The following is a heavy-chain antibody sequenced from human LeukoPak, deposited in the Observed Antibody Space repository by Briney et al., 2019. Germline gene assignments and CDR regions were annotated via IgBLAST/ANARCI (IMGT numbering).Heavy chain of an antibody. CDR1: GFTFRTFS. D-gene: IGHD3-22*01. CDR3: ARYYYYDSSGPLTGY. J-gene: IGHJ4*02. CDR2: INSDGSST. V-gene: IGHV3-74*01. Sequence: PGGSLRLSCAASGFTFRTFSMHWVREAPGKGLVWVSRINSDGSSTNYADSVKGRFTISRDNAENTLYLQMNSLRAEDTAVYYCARYYYYDSSGPLTGYWGQGTLVTVSS.